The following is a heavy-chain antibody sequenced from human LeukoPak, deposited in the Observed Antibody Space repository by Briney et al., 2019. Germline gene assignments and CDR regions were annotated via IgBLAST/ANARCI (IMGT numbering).Heavy chain of an antibody. CDR3: VRGGALYYDFWD. J-gene: IGHJ4*02. CDR2: MNPNSGGT. D-gene: IGHD3-3*01. CDR1: GYTFTGYY. V-gene: IGHV1-2*02. Sequence: ASVKVSCKASGYTFTGYYMHWVRQGTGQGLEWMGWMNPNSGGTNYAQKFQGRVTLTRDTPISTAYMELSRLRSDDTAVYYCVRGGALYYDFWDWGQGTLVTVSS.